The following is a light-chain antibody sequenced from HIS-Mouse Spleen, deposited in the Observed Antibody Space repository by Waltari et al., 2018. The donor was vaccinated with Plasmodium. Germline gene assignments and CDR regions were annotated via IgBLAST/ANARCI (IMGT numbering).Light chain of an antibody. CDR3: YSTDSSGNHRV. J-gene: IGLJ3*02. CDR1: ALPKKY. V-gene: IGLV3-10*01. CDR2: EDS. Sequence: SYELTQPPSVSVSPGQKARITCSGDALPKKYAYWYQQQSGQAPVLVIYEDSKRPSGIPERFSGSSSGTMATLTISGAQVEDEADYYCYSTDSSGNHRVFGGGTKLTVL.